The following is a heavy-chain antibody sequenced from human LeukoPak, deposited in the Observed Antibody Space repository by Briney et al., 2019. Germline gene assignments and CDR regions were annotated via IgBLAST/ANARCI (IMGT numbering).Heavy chain of an antibody. V-gene: IGHV3-23*01. J-gene: IGHJ4*02. CDR2: ISAGGGTT. D-gene: IGHD5-12*01. CDR1: GFTFSSYA. CDR3: AKDRAAYSGAHGFDY. Sequence: EAGGSLRLSCAASGFTFSSYAMSWVRQAPGEGLEWVSHISAGGGTTYYADSVKGRFTISRDNSKNTLYLQMSSLRAEDTAVYYCAKDRAAYSGAHGFDYWGQGTLVTVSS.